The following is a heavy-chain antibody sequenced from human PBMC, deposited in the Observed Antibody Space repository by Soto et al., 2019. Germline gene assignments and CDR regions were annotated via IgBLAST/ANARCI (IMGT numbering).Heavy chain of an antibody. CDR1: GFTFSSYA. Sequence: EVQLLESGGGLVQPGGSLRLSCAASGFTFSSYAMSWVRQAPGKGLEWVSAISGSGGSTYYAYSVKGRFTISRDNSKNTLYLQMNSLRAEDTAVYYCAKDTSSIWFGELSDYWGQGTLVTVSS. CDR2: ISGSGGST. D-gene: IGHD3-10*01. V-gene: IGHV3-23*01. J-gene: IGHJ4*02. CDR3: AKDTSSIWFGELSDY.